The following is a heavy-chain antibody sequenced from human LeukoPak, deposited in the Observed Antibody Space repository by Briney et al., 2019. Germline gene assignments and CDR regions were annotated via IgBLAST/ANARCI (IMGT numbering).Heavy chain of an antibody. J-gene: IGHJ5*02. Sequence: PSVTLSLTCTVSGGSISSNYWSWIRQPPGKGLEWIGYIYYSGSTNYNPSLKSRVTISVDTSKNQFSLKLSSVTAADTAVYYCARQKDCGADCYSFDPWGQGTLVTVSS. CDR3: ARQKDCGADCYSFDP. CDR1: GGSISSNY. D-gene: IGHD2-21*02. CDR2: IYYSGST. V-gene: IGHV4-59*08.